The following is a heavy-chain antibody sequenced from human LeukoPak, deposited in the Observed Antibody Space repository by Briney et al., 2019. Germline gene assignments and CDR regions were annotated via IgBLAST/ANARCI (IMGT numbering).Heavy chain of an antibody. CDR1: GGTFSSYA. D-gene: IGHD2-15*01. J-gene: IGHJ3*02. CDR2: IIPIFGTA. V-gene: IGHV1-69*05. Sequence: SVKVSCKASGGTFSSYAISWVRQAPGQGLEWMGGIIPIFGTANYAQKFQGRVTITTDESTSTAYMELSSLRSEGTAVYYCARRHSGEEAFDIWGQGTMVTVSS. CDR3: ARRHSGEEAFDI.